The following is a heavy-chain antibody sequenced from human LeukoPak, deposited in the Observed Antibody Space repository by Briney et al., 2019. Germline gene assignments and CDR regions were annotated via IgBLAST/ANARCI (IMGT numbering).Heavy chain of an antibody. V-gene: IGHV1-69*13. D-gene: IGHD3-10*01. CDR1: GGTFSSYA. CDR2: IIPIFGTA. J-gene: IGHJ4*02. Sequence: EASVNVSCKASGGTFSSYAISWVRQAPGQGLEWMGGIIPIFGTANYAQKFQGRVTITADEPTSTAYMELSSLRSEDTAVYYCAREGGSGSYPLDYWGQGTLVTVSS. CDR3: AREGGSGSYPLDY.